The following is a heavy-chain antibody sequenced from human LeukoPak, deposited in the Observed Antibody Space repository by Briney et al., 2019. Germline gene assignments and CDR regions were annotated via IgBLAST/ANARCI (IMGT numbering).Heavy chain of an antibody. CDR3: ARERSVGYMDV. CDR2: ISVYNGNT. J-gene: IGHJ6*03. D-gene: IGHD2-15*01. CDR1: GYTFTSYG. V-gene: IGHV1-18*01. Sequence: GAGVKVSCKASGYTFTSYGISWVGQAPGQGLGWMGWISVYNGNTNYAQKLQGRGTMTTDTSTSTAYTELRSLRSDDTAVHYCARERSVGYMDVWGKGTTVTVSS.